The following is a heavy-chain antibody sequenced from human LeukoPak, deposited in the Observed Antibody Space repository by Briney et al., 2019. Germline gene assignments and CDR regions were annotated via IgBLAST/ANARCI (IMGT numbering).Heavy chain of an antibody. V-gene: IGHV4-4*07. CDR3: ARDSGWFLDAFDI. D-gene: IGHD6-19*01. CDR2: IYTSGST. CDR1: GGSISSYY. J-gene: IGHJ3*02. Sequence: SETLSLTCTVSGGSISSYYWSWIRQPAGKGLEWIGRIYTSGSTNYNPSLKSRVTMSVDTSKNQFSLQLNSVTPEDTAVYYCARDSGWFLDAFDIWGQGTMVTVSS.